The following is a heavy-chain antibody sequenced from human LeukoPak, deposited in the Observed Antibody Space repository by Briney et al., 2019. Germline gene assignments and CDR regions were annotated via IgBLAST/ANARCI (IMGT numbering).Heavy chain of an antibody. CDR2: IIPIFGTA. CDR3: ATSSVAGTGFNWFDP. V-gene: IGHV1-69*06. J-gene: IGHJ5*02. D-gene: IGHD2-15*01. Sequence: SVKVSCKASGGTFSSYAISWVRQAPGQGLEWMGGIIPIFGTANYAQKFQGRVTITADTSTDTAYMELSSLRSEDTAVYYCATSSVAGTGFNWFDPWGQGTLVTVSS. CDR1: GGTFSSYA.